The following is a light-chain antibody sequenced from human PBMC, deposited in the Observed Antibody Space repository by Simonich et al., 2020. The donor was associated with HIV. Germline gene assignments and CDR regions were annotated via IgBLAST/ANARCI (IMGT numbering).Light chain of an antibody. Sequence: EIVLTQSPGTLSLSPGKRATLSCRASQSVSSSYLAWYQQKPGQAPRLLIYGASSRATGIPDRFSGSGSGTDFTLTISRLEPEDFAVYYCQQYGSFTFGPGTKVDIK. CDR1: QSVSSSY. CDR2: GAS. CDR3: QQYGSFT. V-gene: IGKV3-20*01. J-gene: IGKJ3*01.